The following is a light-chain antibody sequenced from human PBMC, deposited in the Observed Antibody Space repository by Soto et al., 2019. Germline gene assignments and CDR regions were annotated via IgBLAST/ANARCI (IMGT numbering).Light chain of an antibody. CDR2: DVS. CDR3: SSYTSSSTRV. J-gene: IGLJ1*01. CDR1: RSDVGGYNY. Sequence: QSVETRPDDVCGSNGHSITRSCTGTRSDVGGYNYVSWYQQHPGKAPKLMIYDVSNRPSGVSNRFSGSKSGNTASLTISGLQAEDEADYYCSSYTSSSTRVFGTGTKVTVL. V-gene: IGLV2-14*01.